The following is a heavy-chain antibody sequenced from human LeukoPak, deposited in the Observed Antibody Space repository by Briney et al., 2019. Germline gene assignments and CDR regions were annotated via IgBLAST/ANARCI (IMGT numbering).Heavy chain of an antibody. V-gene: IGHV1-2*02. Sequence: AASVTVSCKASGYMLTGYYMHWVRQAPGQGLEWMGWINPNSGGTNYAQKFQGRVTMTRDTSISTAYMELSSLRSDDTAVYYCARGYCSGDCFTLFDYWGQGTLVTVSS. J-gene: IGHJ4*02. D-gene: IGHD2-21*02. CDR3: ARGYCSGDCFTLFDY. CDR2: INPNSGGT. CDR1: GYMLTGYY.